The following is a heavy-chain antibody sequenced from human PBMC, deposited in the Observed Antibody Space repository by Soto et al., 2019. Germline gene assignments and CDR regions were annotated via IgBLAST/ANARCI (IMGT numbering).Heavy chain of an antibody. CDR2: IHNDGSTT. CDR3: ARDNWNSY. D-gene: IGHD1-7*01. Sequence: EVQLVESGGGLVQPGGSLRLSCAASEFTFSSYWMHWVRQAPGKGLMWVSRIHNDGSTTRYADSVKGRFTISRDNAKNTLYLQMSSLRVEDTAVYYCARDNWNSYWGQGTLVTVSS. V-gene: IGHV3-74*01. CDR1: EFTFSSYW. J-gene: IGHJ4*01.